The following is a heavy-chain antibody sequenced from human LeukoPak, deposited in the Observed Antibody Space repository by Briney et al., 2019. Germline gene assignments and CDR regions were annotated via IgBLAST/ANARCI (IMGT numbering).Heavy chain of an antibody. CDR2: TYYGGRT. CDR1: AGSINTYY. D-gene: IGHD1-26*01. V-gene: IGHV4-59*01. CDR3: ATIGSPDY. Sequence: SETLSLTCTVSAGSINTYYRSWIRQPPGKGLEWIGYTYYGGRTNYNPSLKNRVTISQDPSKNQFSLNLRSVTAADTAVYYCATIGSPDYWGQGTLVAVSS. J-gene: IGHJ4*02.